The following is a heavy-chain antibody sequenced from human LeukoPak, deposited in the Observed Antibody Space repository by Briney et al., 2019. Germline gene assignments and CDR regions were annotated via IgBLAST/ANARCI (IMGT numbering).Heavy chain of an antibody. D-gene: IGHD5-18*01. CDR2: IYPGDSDT. J-gene: IGHJ4*02. V-gene: IGHV5-51*01. CDR3: ARRLGGYNYALDF. Sequence: GESLKISCKGFGYSFTTYWIVWVRQMPGKGLEWVGGIYPGDSDTRYSPSFQGQVTISADKSITTAYLQWSSLKASDTAMYYCARRLGGYNYALDFWGQGTLVTVSS. CDR1: GYSFTTYW.